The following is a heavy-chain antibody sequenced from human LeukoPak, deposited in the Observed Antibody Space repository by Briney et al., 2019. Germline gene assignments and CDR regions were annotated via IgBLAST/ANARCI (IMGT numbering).Heavy chain of an antibody. J-gene: IGHJ3*02. D-gene: IGHD6-13*01. Sequence: GGSLRLSCAASGFTFSGYAMSWVRQAPGKGPEWDSAITDSGGATYYADSVKGRFTISRDNSGNTLYLQMNSLRAEDTALYYCAKGLYSSRCDGFDTWGQGTMITVSS. V-gene: IGHV3-23*01. CDR2: ITDSGGAT. CDR1: GFTFSGYA. CDR3: AKGLYSSRCDGFDT.